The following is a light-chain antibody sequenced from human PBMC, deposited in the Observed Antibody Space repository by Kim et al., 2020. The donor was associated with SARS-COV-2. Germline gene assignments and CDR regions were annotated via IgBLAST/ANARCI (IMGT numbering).Light chain of an antibody. J-gene: IGLJ1*01. CDR2: EVT. CDR1: SSDVGGYNY. V-gene: IGLV2-8*01. CDR3: SSYAGSNNPYV. Sequence: QSVSISCTGTSSDVGGYNYVSWYQQNPGTAPKLMIYEVTERPSGVPDRFSGSKSGNTASLTVSGLQVEDEADYYRSSYAGSNNPYVFGTGTKVTVL.